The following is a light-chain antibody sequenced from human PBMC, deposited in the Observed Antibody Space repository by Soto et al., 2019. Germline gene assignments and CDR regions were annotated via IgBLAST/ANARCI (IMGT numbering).Light chain of an antibody. J-gene: IGKJ1*01. Sequence: EIVLTQSPGTLSLSPGERATLSCRASQTVASNYLAWYQQKLGQAPRLLIYSASDRATGIPDRFSGSGSGTDFTLTISRLEPEDLAVYYCQQYGSSPQTFGQGTKVEIK. CDR3: QQYGSSPQT. CDR2: SAS. CDR1: QTVASNY. V-gene: IGKV3-20*01.